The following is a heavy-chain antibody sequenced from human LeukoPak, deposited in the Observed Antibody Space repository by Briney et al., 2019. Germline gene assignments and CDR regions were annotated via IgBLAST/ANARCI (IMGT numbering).Heavy chain of an antibody. CDR2: ISWNSGSI. J-gene: IGHJ4*02. CDR3: AKAVTMVRGVTLDY. Sequence: RSLRLSCAASGFTFDDYAMHWVRQAPGEGLEWVSGISWNSGSIGYADSVKGRFTISRDNAKNSLYLQMNSLRAEDTALYYCAKAVTMVRGVTLDYWGQGTLVTVSS. V-gene: IGHV3-9*01. CDR1: GFTFDDYA. D-gene: IGHD3-10*01.